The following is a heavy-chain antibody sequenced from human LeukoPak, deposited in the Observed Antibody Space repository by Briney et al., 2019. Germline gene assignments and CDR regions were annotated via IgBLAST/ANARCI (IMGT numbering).Heavy chain of an antibody. CDR3: ARGPTPNTALGYYYYYYYMDV. J-gene: IGHJ6*03. CDR2: ISYDGSNK. Sequence: GGSLRLSCAASGFTFSSYAMHWVRQAPGKGLEWVAVISYDGSNKYYADSVKGRFTISRDNSKNTLYLQMNSLRAEDTAVYYCARGPTPNTALGYYYYYYYMDVWGKGTTVTVSS. D-gene: IGHD5-18*01. CDR1: GFTFSSYA. V-gene: IGHV3-30*04.